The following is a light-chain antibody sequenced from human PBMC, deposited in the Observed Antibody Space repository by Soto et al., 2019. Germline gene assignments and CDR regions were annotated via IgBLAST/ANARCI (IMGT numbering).Light chain of an antibody. CDR2: DVS. CDR3: SSYTSSSTLV. Sequence: QSVLTQPASVSGSPGPSITISCTGTSSDVGGYNYVSWYQQHPGKAPKLMIYDVSNRPSGVSKRFSGSKSGNTASLTISGLQAEDEADYYCSSYTSSSTLVFGGGTKLTVL. V-gene: IGLV2-14*01. J-gene: IGLJ2*01. CDR1: SSDVGGYNY.